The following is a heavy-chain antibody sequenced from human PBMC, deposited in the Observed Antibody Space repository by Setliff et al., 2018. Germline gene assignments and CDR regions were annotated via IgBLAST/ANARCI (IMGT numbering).Heavy chain of an antibody. CDR2: MYASGTT. J-gene: IGHJ4*02. CDR3: ARGLNSVSWTFAY. CDR1: GGSISSHF. Sequence: PSETLSLTCTVSGGSISSHFWSWIRQSPGKGLEWIGYMYASGTTDYNPSLESRVAISIDTSKNQFSLKVNSVTAADTAIYYCARGLNSVSWTFAYWGQGSLVTVSS. D-gene: IGHD2-15*01. V-gene: IGHV4-4*08.